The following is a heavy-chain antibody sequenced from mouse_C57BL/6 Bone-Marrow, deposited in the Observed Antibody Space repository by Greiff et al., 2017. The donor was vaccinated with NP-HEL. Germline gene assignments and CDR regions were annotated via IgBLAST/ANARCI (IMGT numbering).Heavy chain of an antibody. J-gene: IGHJ2*01. Sequence: EVQLQQSGPVLVKPGASVKMSCKASGYTFTDYYMNWVKQSHGKSLEWIGVINPYNGGTTYNQKFKGKATLTVDKSSSTAYMELNSLTSEDSAVYYCARRLRRGDFDYWGQGTTRTVSS. CDR3: ARRLRRGDFDY. V-gene: IGHV1-19*01. CDR2: INPYNGGT. CDR1: GYTFTDYY. D-gene: IGHD2-4*01.